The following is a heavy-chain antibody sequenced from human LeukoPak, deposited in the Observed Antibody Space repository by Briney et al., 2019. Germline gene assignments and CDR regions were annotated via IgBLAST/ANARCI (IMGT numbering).Heavy chain of an antibody. CDR3: ARYFYDSSGSNFDY. D-gene: IGHD3-22*01. CDR1: GYSISSGYY. CDR2: IYTSGST. Sequence: PSETLSLTCTVSGYSISSGYYWGWIRQPPGKGLEWIGRIYTSGSTNYNPSLKSRVTMSVDTSKNQFSLKLSSVTAADTAVYYCARYFYDSSGSNFDYWGQGTLVTVSS. V-gene: IGHV4-38-2*02. J-gene: IGHJ4*02.